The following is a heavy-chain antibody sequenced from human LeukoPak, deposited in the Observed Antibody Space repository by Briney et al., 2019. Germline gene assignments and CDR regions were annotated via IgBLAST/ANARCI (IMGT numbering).Heavy chain of an antibody. CDR3: ARTLSSGYYYYYMDV. CDR2: ISSSSSYI. CDR1: GFTFRSYS. J-gene: IGHJ6*03. V-gene: IGHV3-21*01. D-gene: IGHD6-19*01. Sequence: GGSLRLSCAASGFTFRSYSMNWVRQAPGKGLEWVSSISSSSSYIYYADSVKGRFTISRDNAKNSLYLQMNSLRAEDTAVYYCARTLSSGYYYYYMDVWGKGTTVTVSS.